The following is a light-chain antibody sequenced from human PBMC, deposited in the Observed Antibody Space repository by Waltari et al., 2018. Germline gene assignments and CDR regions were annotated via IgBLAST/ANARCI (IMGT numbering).Light chain of an antibody. CDR2: DVT. V-gene: IGLV2-14*03. CDR1: GSAIDDSYF. J-gene: IGLJ3*02. CDR3: TSQALDGVVL. Sequence: QSALTQPASVSGSPGQSITISCTGIGSAIDDSYFVSWYQHQPGKAPRVIIYDVTNRPSGISHRFSASKSANTASLTISGLQPEDEGDYYCTSQALDGVVLFGGGTQVTV.